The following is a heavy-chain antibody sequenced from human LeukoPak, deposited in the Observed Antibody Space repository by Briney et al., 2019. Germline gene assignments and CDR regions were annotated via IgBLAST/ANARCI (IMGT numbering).Heavy chain of an antibody. J-gene: IGHJ5*02. D-gene: IGHD6-19*01. CDR2: ISGYNGNT. CDR1: GYTFTSYG. V-gene: IGHV1-18*01. CDR3: ARGIAVAGTVWFDP. Sequence: ASVKVSCKTSGYTFTSYGTSWVRQAPGQGLEWMGWISGYNGNTNYAPNLQGRVTMTTDTSTSTAYMELRSLRSDDTAVYYCARGIAVAGTVWFDPWGQGTLVTVSS.